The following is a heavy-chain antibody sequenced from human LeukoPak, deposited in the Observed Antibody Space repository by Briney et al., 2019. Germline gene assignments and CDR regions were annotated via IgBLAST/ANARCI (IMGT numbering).Heavy chain of an antibody. CDR2: ISGSGGST. Sequence: PGGSLRLSCAASGFTFSSYAMSWVRQAPGKGLEWVSAISGSGGSTYYADSVKGRFTISRDNSKNTLYLQMNSLRAEDTAVYYCAKDWEGYDFWSGYYGSWGQGTLVTVSS. J-gene: IGHJ4*02. D-gene: IGHD3-3*01. V-gene: IGHV3-23*01. CDR3: AKDWEGYDFWSGYYGS. CDR1: GFTFSSYA.